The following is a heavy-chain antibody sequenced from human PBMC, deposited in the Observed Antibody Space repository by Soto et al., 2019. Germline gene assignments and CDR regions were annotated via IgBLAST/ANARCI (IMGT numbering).Heavy chain of an antibody. V-gene: IGHV3-15*01. D-gene: IGHD3-10*01. CDR3: NTELRLGSGSYFDY. Sequence: EVQLVESGGGLVKPGGSLRLSCAASGFTFSNAWMSWVRQAPGKGLEWVGRIKGKTDGGTTDYAAPVKGRFSISRDDSINTGHLQMNSLKGEDTAVYYCNTELRLGSGSYFDYWGQGTLVTVSA. J-gene: IGHJ4*02. CDR2: IKGKTDGGTT. CDR1: GFTFSNAW.